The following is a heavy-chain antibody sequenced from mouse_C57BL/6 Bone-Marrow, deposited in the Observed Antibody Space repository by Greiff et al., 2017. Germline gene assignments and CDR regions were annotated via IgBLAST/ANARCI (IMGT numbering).Heavy chain of an antibody. D-gene: IGHD2-4*01. Sequence: VHVKQSGPELVKPGASVKISCKASGYSFTDYNMNWVKQSNGKSLEWIGVINPNYGTTSYNQKFKGKATLTVDKYYSTAYMQLNSMTSEDSAVYYCARGYDYDYAMDYWGQGTSVTVSS. CDR3: ARGYDYDYAMDY. CDR1: GYSFTDYN. CDR2: INPNYGTT. J-gene: IGHJ4*01. V-gene: IGHV1-39*01.